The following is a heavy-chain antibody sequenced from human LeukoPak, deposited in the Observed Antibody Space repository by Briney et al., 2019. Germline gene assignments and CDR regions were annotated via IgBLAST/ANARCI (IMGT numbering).Heavy chain of an antibody. V-gene: IGHV1-69*13. Sequence: SVKVSCKASGGTFSSYAISWVRQAPGQGLEWMGGIIPIFGTANYAQKFQGRVTITADESTSTAYMELSSLRSEDTAVYYCARGRRFLEWLLAYWGQGTLVAVSS. D-gene: IGHD3-3*01. CDR3: ARGRRFLEWLLAY. CDR1: GGTFSSYA. CDR2: IIPIFGTA. J-gene: IGHJ4*02.